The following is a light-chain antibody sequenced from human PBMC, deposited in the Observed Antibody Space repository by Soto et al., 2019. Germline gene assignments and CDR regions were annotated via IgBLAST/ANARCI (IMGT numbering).Light chain of an antibody. V-gene: IGKV1-5*01. Sequence: DIQMTQSPSTLSASVGDRVTITCRPSQSISNWLAWYQQKPGKAPKVLIYDASSLKSGVPSRFSGSGSGTEFTLTSMSLQHDDFVTYDGQHCNGRFGQGTRLEI. CDR1: QSISNW. J-gene: IGKJ2*03. CDR3: QHCNGR. CDR2: DAS.